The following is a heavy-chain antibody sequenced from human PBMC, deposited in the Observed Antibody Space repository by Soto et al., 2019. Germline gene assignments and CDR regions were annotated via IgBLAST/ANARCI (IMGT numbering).Heavy chain of an antibody. CDR2: IYYSGST. CDR1: GGSISSGDYY. Sequence: SQTLSLTCTVSGGSISSGDYYWSWIRQPPGKGLEWIGYIYYSGSTYYNPSLKSRVTISVDTSKNQFSLKLSSVTAADTAVYYCARARIEYQLLLGFGRNYYFDYWGQGTLVTVSS. J-gene: IGHJ4*02. D-gene: IGHD2-2*01. V-gene: IGHV4-30-4*01. CDR3: ARARIEYQLLLGFGRNYYFDY.